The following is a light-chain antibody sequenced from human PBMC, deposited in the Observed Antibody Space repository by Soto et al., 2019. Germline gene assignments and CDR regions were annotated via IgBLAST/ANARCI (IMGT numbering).Light chain of an antibody. Sequence: DIQMTQSPSSVSASVGDRVTITCRASQGTSSWLAWYQQKPGKAPKLLIYAASSLQSGVPSRFSGSESGTEFTLTINSLQPDDFATYYCQQYNSYPWTFGQGTKVDIK. CDR2: AAS. J-gene: IGKJ1*01. CDR3: QQYNSYPWT. CDR1: QGTSSW. V-gene: IGKV1D-16*01.